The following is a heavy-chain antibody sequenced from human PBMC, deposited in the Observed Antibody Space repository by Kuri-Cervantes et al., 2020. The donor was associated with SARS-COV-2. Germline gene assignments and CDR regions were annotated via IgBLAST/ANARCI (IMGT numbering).Heavy chain of an antibody. CDR1: GGSFNNYY. J-gene: IGHJ6*03. D-gene: IGHD4-17*01. CDR3: ARAYGFLRYIYYMDV. CDR2: INHTGST. V-gene: IGHV4-34*01. Sequence: ESLKISCAVYGGSFNNYYWNWIRQPPGKGLEWIGEINHTGSTNYNPSLKSRVTISVDTSSKQFSLHLGSVTAADTAVYYCARAYGFLRYIYYMDVWGRGTTVTVSS.